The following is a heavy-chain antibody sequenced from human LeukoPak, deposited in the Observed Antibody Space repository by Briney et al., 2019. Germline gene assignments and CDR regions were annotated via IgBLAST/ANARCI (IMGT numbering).Heavy chain of an antibody. CDR1: GFAFDDYA. CDR3: AKERYSYGFPPLDY. J-gene: IGHJ4*02. CDR2: ISGDGVST. V-gene: IGHV3-43*02. Sequence: GGSLRLSCAASGFAFDDYAMHWGRQAPGKGLEWVSLISGDGVSTNYADSVKGRFTISRDNSKNSLYLQMNSLRTEDTALYYCAKERYSYGFPPLDYWGQGTLVTVSS. D-gene: IGHD5-18*01.